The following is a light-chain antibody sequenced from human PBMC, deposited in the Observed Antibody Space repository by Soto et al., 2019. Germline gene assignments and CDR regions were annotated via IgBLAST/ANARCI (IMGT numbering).Light chain of an antibody. CDR3: HQHGISPPA. CDR1: QSVTRSF. V-gene: IGKV3-20*01. CDR2: GAS. J-gene: IGKJ3*01. Sequence: EIVLTQSPGTLSLSPGERVTLSCRASQSVTRSFSAWYQQKHGQSPRLLIYGASSRATGIPDRFSGSGSAKAYLLAISRLEREVFALYYGHQHGISPPAFAPGTKVDLK.